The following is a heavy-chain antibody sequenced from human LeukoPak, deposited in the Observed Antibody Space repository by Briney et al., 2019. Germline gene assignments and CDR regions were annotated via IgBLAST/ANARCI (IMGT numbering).Heavy chain of an antibody. Sequence: SETLSLTCTVSGGSISSSSYYWGWIRQPPGKGLEWIGSIYYSGSTYYNPSLKSRVTISVDTSKNQFSLKLSSVTAADTAVYYCAREALCSSTSCYLEGRGSPYYFDYWGQGTLVTVSS. D-gene: IGHD2-2*01. V-gene: IGHV4-39*07. J-gene: IGHJ4*02. CDR2: IYYSGST. CDR3: AREALCSSTSCYLEGRGSPYYFDY. CDR1: GGSISSSSYY.